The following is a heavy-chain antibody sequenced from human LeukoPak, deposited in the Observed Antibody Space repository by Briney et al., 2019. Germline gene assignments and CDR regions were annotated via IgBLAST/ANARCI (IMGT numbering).Heavy chain of an antibody. CDR2: ISGSDST. CDR3: AKGVRFLDWWILDY. J-gene: IGHJ4*02. D-gene: IGHD3-9*01. Sequence: GGSLRLSCASSGFTFSSYAMSGVRQAPGKGREGVSAISGSDSTYYADSVTGRFTISRDNSKNTLYLQMNSLRAEDTAIYYCAKGVRFLDWWILDYWGQGSLVTVSS. CDR1: GFTFSSYA. V-gene: IGHV3-23*01.